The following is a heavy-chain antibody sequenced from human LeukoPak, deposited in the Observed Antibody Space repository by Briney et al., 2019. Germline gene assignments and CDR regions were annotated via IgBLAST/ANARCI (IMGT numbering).Heavy chain of an antibody. CDR2: ISGSGGST. J-gene: IGHJ3*02. CDR3: AKGGALAAFDI. Sequence: GGSLRLSCTASGFTFSTFAMIWVRQAPGKGLEWVSAISGSGGSTYYADSVKGRFTISRDNSKNTLYLQMNSLRAEDTAVYYCAKGGALAAFDIWGQGTMVTVSS. V-gene: IGHV3-23*01. CDR1: GFTFSTFA. D-gene: IGHD1-26*01.